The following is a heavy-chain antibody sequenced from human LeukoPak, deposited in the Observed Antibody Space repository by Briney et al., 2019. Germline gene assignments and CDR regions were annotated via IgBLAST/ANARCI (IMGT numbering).Heavy chain of an antibody. CDR3: ARDLGYASGWYYFDH. CDR2: IFYSGST. CDR1: GGSMSNYY. Sequence: PSETLSLTCSVSGGSMSNYYWIWIPHPPGKGLVWIGNIFYSGSTNYNPSLNSLVTILVDTSKKQFSLKLRSMTAADTAVYFCARDLGYASGWYYFDHWGQGTLVTVSS. J-gene: IGHJ4*02. V-gene: IGHV4-59*01. D-gene: IGHD6-19*01.